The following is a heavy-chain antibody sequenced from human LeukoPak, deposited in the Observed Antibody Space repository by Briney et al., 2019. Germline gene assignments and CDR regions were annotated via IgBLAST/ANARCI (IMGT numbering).Heavy chain of an antibody. CDR3: AKGGSGSYYKSGFDY. D-gene: IGHD3-10*01. Sequence: GGSLRLSCAASGFTFDDYAMHWVRQAPGKGLEWVSGISWNSGSIGYADSVKGRFTISGDNAKNSLYLQMNSLRAEDTASYYCAKGGSGSYYKSGFDYWGQGTLVTVSS. V-gene: IGHV3-9*01. CDR1: GFTFDDYA. CDR2: ISWNSGSI. J-gene: IGHJ4*02.